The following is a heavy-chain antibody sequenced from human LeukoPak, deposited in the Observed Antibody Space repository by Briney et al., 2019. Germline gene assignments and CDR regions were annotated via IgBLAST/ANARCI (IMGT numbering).Heavy chain of an antibody. D-gene: IGHD3-3*01. J-gene: IGHJ6*02. CDR2: VNHGKIT. CDR1: VGSLNTHH. Sequence: SETLSLTCALYVGSLNTHHGSCIRQPPQEGVEWIGQVNHGKITNYNPSLKSPVTISVDTSKSQFSLKLSSVTAADTGVYYCARGNYPPTRSYDFWRGSSPYGMDVWGQGTTVTVSS. V-gene: IGHV4-34*01. CDR3: ARGNYPPTRSYDFWRGSSPYGMDV.